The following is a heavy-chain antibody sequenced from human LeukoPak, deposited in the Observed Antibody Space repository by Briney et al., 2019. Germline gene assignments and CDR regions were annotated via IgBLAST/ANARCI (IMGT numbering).Heavy chain of an antibody. CDR3: ARMISAYSSGWYGNNYFDY. D-gene: IGHD6-19*01. Sequence: PSETLSLTCAVYGGSFSGYYWSWIRQPPGKGLEWIGEINHSGSTNYNPSLKSRVTISVDTSKNQFSLKLSSVTAADTAVYYCARMISAYSSGWYGNNYFDYWGQGTLVTVSS. CDR1: GGSFSGYY. J-gene: IGHJ4*02. V-gene: IGHV4-34*01. CDR2: INHSGST.